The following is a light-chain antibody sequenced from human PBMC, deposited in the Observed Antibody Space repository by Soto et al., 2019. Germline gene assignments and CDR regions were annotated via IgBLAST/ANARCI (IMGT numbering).Light chain of an antibody. CDR2: DAS. CDR1: QSVGSY. CDR3: QQRSKWPPIT. V-gene: IGKV3-11*01. J-gene: IGKJ5*01. Sequence: EIVLTQSPATLSLSPGERVTLSCRASQSVGSYLTWYQQKPGQTPRLLIYDASNRATGIPARFSGSGSGTDFTLTISSLEPEDFAVYYCQQRSKWPPITFGQGTRLEIK.